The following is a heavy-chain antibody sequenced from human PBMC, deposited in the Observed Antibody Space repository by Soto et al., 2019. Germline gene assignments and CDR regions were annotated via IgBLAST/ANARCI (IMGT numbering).Heavy chain of an antibody. CDR3: AKGLGRGHDAFDI. V-gene: IGHV3-23*01. J-gene: IGHJ3*02. Sequence: GESLKISCAASGFTFSSYAMSWVRQAPGKGLEWVSAISGSGGSTYYADSVKGRFTISRDNSKNTLYLQMNSLRAEDTAVYYCAKGLGRGHDAFDIWGQGTMVTVSS. CDR2: ISGSGGST. D-gene: IGHD7-27*01. CDR1: GFTFSSYA.